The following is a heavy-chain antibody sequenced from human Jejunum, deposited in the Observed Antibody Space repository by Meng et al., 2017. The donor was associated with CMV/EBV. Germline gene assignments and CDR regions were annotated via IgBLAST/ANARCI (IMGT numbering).Heavy chain of an antibody. CDR2: MYSYGST. CDR1: PFSVNSHY. D-gene: IGHD6-13*01. J-gene: IGHJ4*02. CDR3: ARDIYSSSLNWGY. V-gene: IGHV3-66*01. Sequence: EVQLVESGGGLVPPGGSLTLSCAASPFSVNSHYMTWVRQAPGKGLEWVSVMYSYGSTYYADSVKGRFTISRDSSRNTLYLQMSSLRVEDTAVYYCARDIYSSSLNWGYWGQGPLVTVSS.